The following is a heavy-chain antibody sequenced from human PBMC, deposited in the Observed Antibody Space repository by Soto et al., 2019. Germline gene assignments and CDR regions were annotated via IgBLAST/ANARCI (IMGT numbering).Heavy chain of an antibody. CDR1: GGSISSGGYY. V-gene: IGHV4-31*03. J-gene: IGHJ4*02. CDR3: ARVEDYGGNFDY. Sequence: SETLSLTCTVSGGSISSGGYYWSWIRQHPGKGLEWIGYIYYSGSTYYNPSLKSRVTISVDTSKNQFSLKLSSVTAADTAVYYCARVEDYGGNFDYWGQGTLVTVSS. CDR2: IYYSGST. D-gene: IGHD4-17*01.